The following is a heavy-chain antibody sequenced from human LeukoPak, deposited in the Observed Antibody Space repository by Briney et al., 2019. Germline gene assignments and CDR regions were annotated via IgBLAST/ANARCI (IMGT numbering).Heavy chain of an antibody. Sequence: GGSLRLSCAASGFTFSDYYMSWIRQAPGKGLEWVSYISSSGSTIYYADSVKGRFTISRDNAKNSLYLQMNSLRAEDTAVYYCARVVAAKPYDFWSGYYTGSGGAGGYYFDYWGQGTLATVSS. CDR3: ARVVAAKPYDFWSGYYTGSGGAGGYYFDY. CDR2: ISSSGSTI. J-gene: IGHJ4*02. CDR1: GFTFSDYY. D-gene: IGHD3-3*01. V-gene: IGHV3-11*01.